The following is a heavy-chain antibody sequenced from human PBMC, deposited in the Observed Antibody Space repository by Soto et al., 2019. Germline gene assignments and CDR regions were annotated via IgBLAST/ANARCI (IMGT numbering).Heavy chain of an antibody. CDR3: ARDYSSYGPFDY. J-gene: IGHJ4*02. CDR1: GFTFSSYA. V-gene: IGHV3-23*01. Sequence: SLRLSCAASGFTFSSYAMSWVRQAPGKGLEWVSGISGNGVRTYYSDSVRGRFTISSDNANNSLYLQMNSLRAEDTAVYYCARDYSSYGPFDYWGQGTLVTVSS. D-gene: IGHD5-18*01. CDR2: ISGNGVRT.